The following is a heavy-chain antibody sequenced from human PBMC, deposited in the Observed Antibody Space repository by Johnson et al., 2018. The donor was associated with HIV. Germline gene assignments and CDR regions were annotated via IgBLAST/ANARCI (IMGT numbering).Heavy chain of an antibody. V-gene: IGHV3-72*01. CDR2: IRNKANSYTT. CDR3: ARGGEKGAFDI. J-gene: IGHJ3*02. CDR1: GFTFSNYA. D-gene: IGHD7-27*01. Sequence: VQLVETGGGVVQPGRSLRLSCAASGFTFSNYAMHWVRQAPGKGLEWVGRIRNKANSYTTEYAASVKGRFTILRDDSKNSLYLQMNSLKTEDTAVYYCARGGEKGAFDIWGQGTMVTVSS.